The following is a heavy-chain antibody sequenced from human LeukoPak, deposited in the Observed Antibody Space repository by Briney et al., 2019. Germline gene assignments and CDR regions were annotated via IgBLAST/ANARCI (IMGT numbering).Heavy chain of an antibody. CDR1: GFTVSSNY. J-gene: IGHJ4*02. D-gene: IGHD3-9*01. CDR3: ATTPIYDILTSD. Sequence: PGGSLRLSCAASGFTVSSNYMSWVSQAPGKGLEWVSVIYSGGSTYYADSVKGRFTISRDNSKNTLYLQMNSLRAEDTAVYYCATTPIYDILTSDWGQGTLVTVSS. CDR2: IYSGGST. V-gene: IGHV3-66*01.